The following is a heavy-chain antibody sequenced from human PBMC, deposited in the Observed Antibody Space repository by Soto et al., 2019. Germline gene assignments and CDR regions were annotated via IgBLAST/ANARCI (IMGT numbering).Heavy chain of an antibody. Sequence: QVQLVESGGGVVQPGRSLRLSCAASGFTFSSYGMHWVRQAPGKGLEWVAVISYDGSNKYYADSVKGRFTISRDNSKNTLYLQMISLRAEDTAVYYCAKLRGGSYGDYWGQGTLVTVSS. CDR3: AKLRGGSYGDY. CDR2: ISYDGSNK. D-gene: IGHD1-26*01. V-gene: IGHV3-30*18. J-gene: IGHJ4*02. CDR1: GFTFSSYG.